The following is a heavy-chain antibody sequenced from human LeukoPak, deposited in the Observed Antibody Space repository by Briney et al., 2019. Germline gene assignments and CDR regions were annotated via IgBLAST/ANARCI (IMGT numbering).Heavy chain of an antibody. Sequence: SETLSLTCTVSGGSISSYYWSWIRQPPGKGLEWIGYIYYSGSTNYNPSLKSRVTISVDTSKNQFSLKLSSVTAADTAVYYCASYIVATDNWYFDLWGRGTLVTVSS. V-gene: IGHV4-59*12. CDR1: GGSISSYY. D-gene: IGHD5-12*01. J-gene: IGHJ2*01. CDR2: IYYSGST. CDR3: ASYIVATDNWYFDL.